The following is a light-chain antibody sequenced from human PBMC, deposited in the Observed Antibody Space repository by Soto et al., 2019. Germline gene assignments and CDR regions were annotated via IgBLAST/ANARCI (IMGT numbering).Light chain of an antibody. Sequence: EIVMTQSPATLSVFPGERVTLSCRASQSVNSNLAWYQQKPGQAPRLLIYGASTRATGTPARFSGSGSGTQFTLTISSLQSEDFAVYYCQQYNNWPLYTFGQGTKLEIK. J-gene: IGKJ2*01. V-gene: IGKV3-15*01. CDR3: QQYNNWPLYT. CDR2: GAS. CDR1: QSVNSN.